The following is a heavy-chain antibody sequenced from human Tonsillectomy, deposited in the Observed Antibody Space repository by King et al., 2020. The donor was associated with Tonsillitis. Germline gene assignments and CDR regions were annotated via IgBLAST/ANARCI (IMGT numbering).Heavy chain of an antibody. CDR1: GFTFSSYA. J-gene: IGHJ4*02. CDR2: LSGSGGST. V-gene: IGHV3-23*01. D-gene: IGHD2-2*01. Sequence: VQLLESGGGLVRPGGSLILSCAASGFTFSSYAMSWVRQAPGKGLEWVSGLSGSGGSTFYAVSVMGRFTFSRDNSKNMLFLQINSLRAEDAAVYYCAKDVDVVPAAMNDYFDYWGQGTLVTVSS. CDR3: AKDVDVVPAAMNDYFDY.